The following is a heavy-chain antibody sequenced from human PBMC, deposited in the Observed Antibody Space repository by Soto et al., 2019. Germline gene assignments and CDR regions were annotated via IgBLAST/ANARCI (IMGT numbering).Heavy chain of an antibody. CDR3: VKGSRSLYYYGSGSYPFDY. CDR2: ISSNGGST. CDR1: GFTFSSYA. D-gene: IGHD3-10*01. V-gene: IGHV3-64D*08. J-gene: IGHJ4*02. Sequence: GGSLRLSCSASGFTFSSYAMHWVRQAPGKGLEYVSAISSNGGSTYYADSVKGRFTISRDNSKNTLYLQMSSLRAEDTAVYYCVKGSRSLYYYGSGSYPFDYWGQGTLVTVSS.